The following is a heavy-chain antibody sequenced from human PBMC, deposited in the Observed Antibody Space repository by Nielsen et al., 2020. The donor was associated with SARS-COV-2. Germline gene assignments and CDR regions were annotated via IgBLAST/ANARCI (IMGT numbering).Heavy chain of an antibody. J-gene: IGHJ6*02. D-gene: IGHD5-18*01. CDR1: GYTFTGYY. CDR2: INPNSGGT. CDR3: ARGIQLWPSWGYYYYGMDV. V-gene: IGHV1-2*06. Sequence: ASVKVSCKASGYTFTGYYMHWVRQAPGQGLEWMGRINPNSGGTNYAQKFQGRVTMTRDTSISTAYMELSRLRSDDTAVYYCARGIQLWPSWGYYYYGMDVWGQGTTVTVSS.